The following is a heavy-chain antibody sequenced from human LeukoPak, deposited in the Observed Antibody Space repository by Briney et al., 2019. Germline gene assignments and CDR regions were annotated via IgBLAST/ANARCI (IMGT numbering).Heavy chain of an antibody. V-gene: IGHV1-8*01. D-gene: IGHD3-9*01. J-gene: IGHJ1*01. CDR3: AREASGSRSYAWSSDH. CDR2: MSPDSGDT. CDR1: GYIFTSHD. Sequence: GASVKVCCKTAGYIFTSHDINWVRQATGQGLEWMGWMSPDSGDTGYAHKFQGRVTMTRDTSISTAYLELSSLRSEDTAVYYRAREASGSRSYAWSSDHWGQGTQVTVSS.